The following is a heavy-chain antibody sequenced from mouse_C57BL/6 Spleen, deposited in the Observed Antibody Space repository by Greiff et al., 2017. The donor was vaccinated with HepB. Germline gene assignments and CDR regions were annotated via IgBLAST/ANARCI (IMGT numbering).Heavy chain of an antibody. Sequence: VQLQQSGPGLVQPSQSLSITCTVSGFSLTSYGVHWVRQSPGKGLEWLGVIWSGGSTDYNAAFISRLSISKDNSKSQVFFKMNSLQADDKAIYYCARKDYGSSSFAYWGQGTLVTVSA. CDR1: GFSLTSYG. D-gene: IGHD1-1*01. CDR3: ARKDYGSSSFAY. V-gene: IGHV2-2*01. J-gene: IGHJ3*01. CDR2: IWSGGST.